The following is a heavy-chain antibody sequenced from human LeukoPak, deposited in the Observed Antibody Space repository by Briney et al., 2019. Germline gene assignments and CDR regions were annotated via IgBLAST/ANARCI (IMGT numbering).Heavy chain of an antibody. CDR1: GYTFNDYF. J-gene: IGHJ5*02. CDR2: MNAKNGDF. CDR3: ARATPPYGTGTHNWFDP. Sequence: ASVKVSCKASGYTFNDYFIHWVRQAPGQGLEWMARMNAKNGDFNSAQKFQGRLTLTRDTSITTAYLELTRLKSDDTAVYYCARATPPYGTGTHNWFDPWGQGTLVTVSS. D-gene: IGHD1-1*01. V-gene: IGHV1-2*06.